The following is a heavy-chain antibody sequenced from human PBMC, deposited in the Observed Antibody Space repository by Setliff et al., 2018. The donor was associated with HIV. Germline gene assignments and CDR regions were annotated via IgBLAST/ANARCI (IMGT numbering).Heavy chain of an antibody. CDR2: IYHSGTT. CDR1: GYSISSGYY. J-gene: IGHJ4*02. Sequence: PSETLSLTCAVSGYSISSGYYWGWIRQPPGKGLEWVGSIYHSGTTYYNPSLKSRVTISVDTSKNQFSLKLSSVTAADTAVYYCARMYSGYNYADYWGQGTLVTVSS. CDR3: ARMYSGYNYADY. D-gene: IGHD5-12*01. V-gene: IGHV4-38-2*01.